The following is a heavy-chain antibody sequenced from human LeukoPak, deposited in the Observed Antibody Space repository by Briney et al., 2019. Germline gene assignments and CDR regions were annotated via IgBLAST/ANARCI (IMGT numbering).Heavy chain of an antibody. CDR1: GCTFGDYA. D-gene: IGHD3-22*01. J-gene: IGHJ4*02. Sequence: GGSLRLSCTASGCTFGDYAMSWVRQAPGKGLEWVGFIRSKAYGGTTEYAASVKGRFTISRDDSKSIAYLQMNSLKTEDTAVYYCTTYYYDSSGYDWGQGTLVTVSS. CDR3: TTYYYDSSGYD. V-gene: IGHV3-49*04. CDR2: IRSKAYGGTT.